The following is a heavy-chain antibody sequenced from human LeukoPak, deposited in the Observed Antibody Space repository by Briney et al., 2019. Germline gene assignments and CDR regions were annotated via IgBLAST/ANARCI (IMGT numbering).Heavy chain of an antibody. CDR1: GGSISSHY. J-gene: IGHJ3*02. CDR3: ARGGSSGWYRENAFDI. CDR2: IYYSGST. D-gene: IGHD6-19*01. Sequence: PSETLSLTCTVSGGSISSHYWSWIRQPPGKGLEWIGYIYYSGSTNYNPSLKSRVTISVDTSKNQFSLKLSSVTAADTAVYYCARGGSSGWYRENAFDIWGQGTMVTVSS. V-gene: IGHV4-59*11.